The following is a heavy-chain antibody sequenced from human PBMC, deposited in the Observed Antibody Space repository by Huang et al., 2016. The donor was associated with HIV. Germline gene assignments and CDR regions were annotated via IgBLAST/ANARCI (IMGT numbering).Heavy chain of an antibody. CDR2: IRYDSRNN. D-gene: IGHD6-19*01. CDR3: VKDGGSSGWYYAFDI. V-gene: IGHV3-30*02. CDR1: GFTFSDYG. J-gene: IGHJ3*02. Sequence: QVQLMASGGGVVQPGGSLRLSCAASGFTFSDYGMHWVRQAPGKGLEGVVFIRYDSRNNLYTDSARGRFAISRDNSKTTLYLQMGSLRPDDTAVYYCVKDGGSSGWYYAFDIWGQGTMVTVSS.